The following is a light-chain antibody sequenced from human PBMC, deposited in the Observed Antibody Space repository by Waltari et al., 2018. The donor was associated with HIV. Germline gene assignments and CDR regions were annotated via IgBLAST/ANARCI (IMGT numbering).Light chain of an antibody. J-gene: IGKJ4*01. CDR3: HQYNSYPLT. Sequence: DFQMTQSPSSLSASVGDRVTITCRASQNIDNWLAWYQHKPGRGPKVLIFKTSTLETGVPPRFSGSASGTEFTLTITSLQPDDVATYYCHQYNSYPLTFGGGTKVEIK. CDR1: QNIDNW. V-gene: IGKV1-5*03. CDR2: KTS.